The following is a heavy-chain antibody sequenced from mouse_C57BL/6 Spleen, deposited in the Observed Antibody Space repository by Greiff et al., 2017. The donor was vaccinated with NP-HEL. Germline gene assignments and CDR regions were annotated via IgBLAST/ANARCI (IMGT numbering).Heavy chain of an antibody. CDR2: IYPVSGST. Sequence: QVQLQQPGAELVKPGASVKMSCKASGYTFTSYWITWVKQRPGQGLEWIGDIYPVSGSTNYNEKFKSKATLTVDKSSSTAYMQLSSLTSEDSAVYYCALYDYGSWFAYWGQGTLVTVSA. CDR1: GYTFTSYW. CDR3: ALYDYGSWFAY. V-gene: IGHV1-55*01. D-gene: IGHD1-1*01. J-gene: IGHJ3*01.